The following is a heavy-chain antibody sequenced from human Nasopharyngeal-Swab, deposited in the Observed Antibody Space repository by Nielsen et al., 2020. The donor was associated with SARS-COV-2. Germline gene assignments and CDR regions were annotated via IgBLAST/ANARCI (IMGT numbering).Heavy chain of an antibody. D-gene: IGHD3-10*01. CDR3: VRGLWFGELLGSGY. V-gene: IGHV3-33*01. CDR2: IWYDGSNK. CDR1: GFTFSSYG. Sequence: GASLKISREASGFTFSSYGMHWARQAPGTGLEWVAVIWYDGSNKYYADSVKGRFTISRDNSKNTLYLQMNSLRAEDTAVYYCVRGLWFGELLGSGYWGQGTLVTVSS. J-gene: IGHJ4*02.